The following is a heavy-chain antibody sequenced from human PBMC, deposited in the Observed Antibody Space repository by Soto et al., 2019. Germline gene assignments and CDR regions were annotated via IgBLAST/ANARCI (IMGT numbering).Heavy chain of an antibody. CDR2: IHHDGGT. D-gene: IGHD2-2*01. J-gene: IGHJ6*02. CDR3: ARMPYSYYAMDV. CDR1: GGPIRSYNW. V-gene: IGHV4-4*02. Sequence: QVQLQESGPGLVEPAGTLSLTCAVSGGPIRSYNWWSWVRQPPGKGLEWIGEIHHDGGTNYNTSLQSRVTISVDNAKNHLSLNLNSVTAADAAIYYCARMPYSYYAMDVWGQGTTVTVSS.